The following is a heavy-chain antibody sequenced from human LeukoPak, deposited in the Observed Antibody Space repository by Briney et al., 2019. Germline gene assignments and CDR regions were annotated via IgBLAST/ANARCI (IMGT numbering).Heavy chain of an antibody. D-gene: IGHD5-18*01. J-gene: IGHJ4*02. V-gene: IGHV3-30*02. CDR3: AKDRGYSYGYFDY. CDR2: IRYDGSNK. CDR1: GFTFSSYG. Sequence: GGSLRLSCAASGFTFSSYGMHWVRQAPGKGLEWVAFIRYDGSNKYYADSVKGRFTISRDNSKNTLYLQLNSLRAEDTAVYYCAKDRGYSYGYFDYWGQGTLVTVSS.